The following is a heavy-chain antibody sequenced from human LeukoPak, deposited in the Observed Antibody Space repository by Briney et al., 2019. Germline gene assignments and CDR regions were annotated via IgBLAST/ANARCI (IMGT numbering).Heavy chain of an antibody. J-gene: IGHJ4*02. CDR1: GYSFTNYW. Sequence: GESLKSSCRGSGYSFTNYWIGWVRQMPGRGLEWMGIIYPGDSDTRYSPSFQGQVTFSADKSISTAYLQWSSLKASDTAMYYCAKGGDNSAFLFYWGQGTMVTVSS. CDR3: AKGGDNSAFLFY. V-gene: IGHV5-51*01. D-gene: IGHD3-16*01. CDR2: IYPGDSDT.